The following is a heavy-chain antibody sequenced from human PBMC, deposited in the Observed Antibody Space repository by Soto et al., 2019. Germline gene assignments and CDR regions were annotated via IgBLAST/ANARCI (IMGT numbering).Heavy chain of an antibody. CDR2: INPNSGGT. D-gene: IGHD6-19*01. CDR3: AREGSGWKYFDY. Sequence: QVQLVQSGAEVKKPGASVKISCKGSGYTFTANYIQWVRQAPGQGLEWMGWINPNSGGTTYAQKFQGRVTLTRDTSINTAYMELSRLTSDDTAVYFCAREGSGWKYFDYWGQGSLVTVPS. J-gene: IGHJ4*02. CDR1: GYTFTANY. V-gene: IGHV1-2*02.